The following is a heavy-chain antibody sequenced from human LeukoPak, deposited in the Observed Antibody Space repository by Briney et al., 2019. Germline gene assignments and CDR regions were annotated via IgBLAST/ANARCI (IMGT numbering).Heavy chain of an antibody. CDR1: GGSISSSSYY. D-gene: IGHD2-2*01. V-gene: IGHV4-39*01. Sequence: PSETLSLTCTVSGGSISSSSYYWGWIRQPPGKGLEWIGSIYYSGSTYYNPSLKSRVTISVDTSKNQFSLKLSSVTAADTAVYYCASQGKYCSSTSCYEFDYWGQGTLVTVSS. CDR2: IYYSGST. J-gene: IGHJ4*02. CDR3: ASQGKYCSSTSCYEFDY.